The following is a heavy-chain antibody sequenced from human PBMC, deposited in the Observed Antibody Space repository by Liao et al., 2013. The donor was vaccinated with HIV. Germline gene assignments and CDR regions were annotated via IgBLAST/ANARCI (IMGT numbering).Heavy chain of an antibody. CDR3: ARGGEQWLRFFDY. CDR2: IYHSGST. J-gene: IGHJ4*02. Sequence: QVQLQESGPGLGKPSETLSLTCTVSGGSLSSFYWSWIRQPPGKGLEWIGYIYHSGSTYYSPSLKSRVTMSVDRSKNHFSLKLTSVTAADTAVYYCARGGEQWLRFFDYWGQGTLVTVSS. V-gene: IGHV4-59*04. CDR1: GGSLSSFY. D-gene: IGHD5-12*01.